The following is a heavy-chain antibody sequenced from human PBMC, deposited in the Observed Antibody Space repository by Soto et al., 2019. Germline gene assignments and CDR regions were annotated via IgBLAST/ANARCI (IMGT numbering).Heavy chain of an antibody. CDR1: GGTFSSYA. V-gene: IGHV1-69*12. D-gene: IGHD1-26*01. CDR3: AGRLVGATITYYYYGMDV. J-gene: IGHJ6*02. CDR2: IIPIFGTA. Sequence: QVQLVQSGAEVKKPGSSVKVSCKASGGTFSSYAISWVRQAPGQGLEWMGGIIPIFGTANYAQKFQGRVTITADEYTSTAYMELSSLRSEDTAVYYCAGRLVGATITYYYYGMDVWGQGTTVTVSS.